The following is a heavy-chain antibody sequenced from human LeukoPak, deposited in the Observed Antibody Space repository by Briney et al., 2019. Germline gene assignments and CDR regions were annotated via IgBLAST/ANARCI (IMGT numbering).Heavy chain of an antibody. CDR3: ARDRSWYLDY. CDR1: GGSISSYY. CDR2: IYYSGST. D-gene: IGHD6-13*01. V-gene: IGHV4-59*01. J-gene: IGHJ4*02. Sequence: SETLSPTCTVSGGSISSYYWSWIRQPPGKGLEWIGYIYYSGSTNYNPSLKSRVTISVDTSKNQFSLKLSSVTAADTAVYYCARDRSWYLDYWGQGTLVTVSS.